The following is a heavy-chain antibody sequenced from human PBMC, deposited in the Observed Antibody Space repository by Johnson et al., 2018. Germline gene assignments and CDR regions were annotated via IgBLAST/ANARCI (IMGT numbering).Heavy chain of an antibody. J-gene: IGHJ3*01. CDR1: GFTFSSYD. CDR3: AKRGRPQIWFLEEVDDGLDV. CDR2: ISYDGSNK. D-gene: IGHD3-10*01. V-gene: IGHV3-30*18. Sequence: VQLVESGGCVVQPGKSLRLSCAASGFTFSSYDMHWVRQAPGKGLEWVAVISYDGSNKYYADSVKGRFVISRDNSKSTLYLQVNSVRAEDAALYYCAKRGRPQIWFLEEVDDGLDVWGQGTMVTVAS.